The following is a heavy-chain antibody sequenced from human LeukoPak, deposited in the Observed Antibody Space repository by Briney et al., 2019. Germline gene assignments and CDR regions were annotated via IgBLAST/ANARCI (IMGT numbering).Heavy chain of an antibody. CDR1: GASISSGDHY. J-gene: IGHJ4*02. Sequence: PSETLSLTCSVSGASISSGDHYWSWIRQHPGKGLEWIGYTFYGGSTYYNPSLESRVSISIDSSKNQISLELRFVTAADTAVYYCSGQRGVRYCNGGNCCSGALDYWSQGTLVPVSS. D-gene: IGHD2-15*01. CDR2: TFYGGST. V-gene: IGHV4-31*03. CDR3: SGQRGVRYCNGGNCCSGALDY.